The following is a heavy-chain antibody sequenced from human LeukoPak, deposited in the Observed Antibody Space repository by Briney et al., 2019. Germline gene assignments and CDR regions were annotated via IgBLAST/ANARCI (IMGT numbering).Heavy chain of an antibody. Sequence: GASVKVSCKASGGTFNSYAISWVRQAPGQGLEWMGGIIPIFGTANYAQKFQGRVTITADESTSTAYMELSSLRSEDTAVYYCARDRRTYSSGWYDYWGQGTLVTVSS. D-gene: IGHD6-19*01. CDR2: IIPIFGTA. V-gene: IGHV1-69*13. J-gene: IGHJ4*02. CDR1: GGTFNSYA. CDR3: ARDRRTYSSGWYDY.